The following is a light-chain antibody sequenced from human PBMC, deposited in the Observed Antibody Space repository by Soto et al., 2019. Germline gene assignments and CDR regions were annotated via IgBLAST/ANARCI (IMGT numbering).Light chain of an antibody. Sequence: EIVLTQSPDTLSLSPGERATLSCRASQSVSSSYLAWYQQKPGQAPRLLIYGAYSRATGIPDRFSGSGSGTDFTLTISRLEPEDFAVYYCQHYGISLTFGGGTKEEIK. CDR1: QSVSSSY. V-gene: IGKV3-20*01. CDR2: GAY. CDR3: QHYGISLT. J-gene: IGKJ4*01.